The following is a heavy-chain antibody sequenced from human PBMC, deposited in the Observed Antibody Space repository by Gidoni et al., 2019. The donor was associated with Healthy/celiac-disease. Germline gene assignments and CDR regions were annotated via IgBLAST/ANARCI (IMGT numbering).Heavy chain of an antibody. V-gene: IGHV3-7*01. CDR1: GFTFSSYW. CDR2: IKQDGSEE. Sequence: EVQLVESGGGLVQPGGSLRLSCAASGFTFSSYWMSWVRQAPGKGLEWVANIKQDGSEEYYVDSVKGRFTISRDNAKNSLYLQMNSLRAEDTAVYYCARGASFPPLDYWGQGTLVTVSS. J-gene: IGHJ4*02. D-gene: IGHD2-21*01. CDR3: ARGASFPPLDY.